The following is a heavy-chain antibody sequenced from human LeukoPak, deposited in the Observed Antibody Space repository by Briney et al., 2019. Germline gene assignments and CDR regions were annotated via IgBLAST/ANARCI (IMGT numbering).Heavy chain of an antibody. J-gene: IGHJ6*02. CDR3: AKAFRVVMTEYYYGMDV. CDR1: GFTFSSYG. CDR2: ISYDGSNK. D-gene: IGHD4-23*01. V-gene: IGHV3-30*18. Sequence: GGSLRLSCAASGFTFSSYGMPWVRQAPGKGLEWVAVISYDGSNKYYADSVKGRFTISRDNSKNTLYLQMNSLRAEDTAVYYCAKAFRVVMTEYYYGMDVWGQGTTVTVSS.